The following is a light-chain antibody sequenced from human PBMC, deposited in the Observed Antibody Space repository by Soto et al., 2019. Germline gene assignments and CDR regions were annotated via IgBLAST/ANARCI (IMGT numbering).Light chain of an antibody. J-gene: IGLJ1*01. Sequence: QSALTQPRSVSGSPGQSVTISCTGTSSDVGGYNYVSWYQQHPGKAPKLMIYDVSKRPSGVPDRFSGSKSGNTASLTISGLQAEDEADYYCCSYAGSYVYVFRTGTKLTVL. CDR1: SSDVGGYNY. CDR3: CSYAGSYVYV. CDR2: DVS. V-gene: IGLV2-11*01.